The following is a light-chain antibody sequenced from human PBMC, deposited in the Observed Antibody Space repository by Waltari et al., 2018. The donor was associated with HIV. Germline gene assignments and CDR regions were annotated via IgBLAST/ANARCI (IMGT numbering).Light chain of an antibody. CDR3: QTWDTGPWV. V-gene: IGLV4-69*01. CDR1: SGHSTYA. Sequence: QLILTQSPSASASLGASVKLTCTLSSGHSTYAIAWPQHQPEKGPRFLMKLNNDGSPTRGDGIPDRFSGSSSGAERYLTISSLQSEDEADYYCQTWDTGPWVFGGGTKLTVL. J-gene: IGLJ3*02. CDR2: LNNDGSP.